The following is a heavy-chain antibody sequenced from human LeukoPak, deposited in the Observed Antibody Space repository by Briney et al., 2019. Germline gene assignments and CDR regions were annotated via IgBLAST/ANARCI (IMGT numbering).Heavy chain of an antibody. CDR3: ARVRYSSRPSDY. V-gene: IGHV4-30-2*01. CDR2: IYHSGST. J-gene: IGHJ4*02. Sequence: PXETLSLTCTVSGGSISSGGYYWSWIRQPPGKGLEWIGYIYHSGSTYYNPFLKSRVTISVDRSKNQFSLKLSSVTAAGTAVYYCARVRYSSRPSDYWGQGTLVTVSS. CDR1: GGSISSGGYY. D-gene: IGHD6-13*01.